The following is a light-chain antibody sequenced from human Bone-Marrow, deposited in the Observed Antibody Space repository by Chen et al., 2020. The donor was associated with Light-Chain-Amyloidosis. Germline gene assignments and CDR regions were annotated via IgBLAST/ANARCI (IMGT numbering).Light chain of an antibody. Sequence: QSALTQPASVSGSPGQSITISCTGTSSDVGGDNHFSWYQQHPDKAPKLMIYEVTNRPSCVPDRFSGSKSDNTASLTISGLQTEDESDYFCSSYTITNTLVFGSGTRVTVL. CDR2: EVT. V-gene: IGLV2-14*01. CDR1: SSDVGGDNH. J-gene: IGLJ1*01. CDR3: SSYTITNTLV.